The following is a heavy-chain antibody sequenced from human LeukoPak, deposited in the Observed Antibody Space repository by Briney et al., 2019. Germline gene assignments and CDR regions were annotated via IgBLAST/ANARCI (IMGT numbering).Heavy chain of an antibody. CDR1: GFTFTTYW. V-gene: IGHV3-53*01. J-gene: IGHJ4*02. D-gene: IGHD6-19*01. Sequence: PGGSLRLSCATSGFTFTTYWMNWVRQAPGKGLEWVSVIYSGGATDYADSVKGRFTISRDNSKNTLYLQMSSLRAEDTAVYYCARDGGSGWSSAFFDHWGQGTLVAVSS. CDR2: IYSGGAT. CDR3: ARDGGSGWSSAFFDH.